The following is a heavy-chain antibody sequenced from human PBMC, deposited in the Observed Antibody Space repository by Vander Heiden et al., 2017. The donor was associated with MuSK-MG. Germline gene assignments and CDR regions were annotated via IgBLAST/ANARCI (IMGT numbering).Heavy chain of an antibody. CDR1: GGSFSGYY. CDR2: INHSGST. D-gene: IGHD5-12*01. J-gene: IGHJ5*02. CDR3: AISYSGYDPWFDP. Sequence: QVQLQQWGAGLLKPSETLSLTCAVYGGSFSGYYWSWIRQPPGKGLEWIGEINHSGSTNYNPSLKSRVTISVDTSKNQFSLKLSSVTAADTAVYYCAISYSGYDPWFDPWGQGTLVTVSS. V-gene: IGHV4-34*01.